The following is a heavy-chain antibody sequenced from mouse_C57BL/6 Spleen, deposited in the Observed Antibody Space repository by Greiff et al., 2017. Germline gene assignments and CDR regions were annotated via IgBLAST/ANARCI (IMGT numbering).Heavy chain of an antibody. J-gene: IGHJ2*01. D-gene: IGHD2-2*01. CDR3: ARFRDGYDLFDY. V-gene: IGHV1-64*01. Sequence: VQLQQPGAELVKPGASVKLSCKASGYTFTSYWMHWVKQRPGQGLEWIGMIHPNSGSTNYNEKFKSKATLTVDKSSSTAYMQLSSLTSEDSAVYYCARFRDGYDLFDYGGQGTTLTVSS. CDR2: IHPNSGST. CDR1: GYTFTSYW.